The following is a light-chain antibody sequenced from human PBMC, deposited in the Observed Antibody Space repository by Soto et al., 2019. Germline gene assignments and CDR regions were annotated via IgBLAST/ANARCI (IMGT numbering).Light chain of an antibody. CDR2: DAS. CDR3: QQSFTFPYT. V-gene: IGKV3-11*01. Sequence: EIVLTQSPATLSLSPGERATLSCRASQSVSSYLAWYQQKPGQAPRLLIYDASNRATGIPARFSGSGSGTDFTLTIRSLEPEDFAVYYCQQSFTFPYTFGQGTKLEIK. J-gene: IGKJ2*01. CDR1: QSVSSY.